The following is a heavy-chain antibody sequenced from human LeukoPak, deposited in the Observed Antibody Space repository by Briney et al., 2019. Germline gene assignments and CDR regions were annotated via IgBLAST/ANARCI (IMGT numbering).Heavy chain of an antibody. CDR3: AREGVLDFWSGYYYYYYYMDV. CDR1: GFTFSSYW. V-gene: IGHV3-74*01. Sequence: GGSLRLSCAASGFTFSSYWMHWVRQAPGKGLVWVSRINTDGSSTSYADSVKGRFTISRDNAKNTLYLQMNSLRAEDTAVYYCAREGVLDFWSGYYYYYYYMDVWGKGTTVTVSS. J-gene: IGHJ6*03. CDR2: INTDGSST. D-gene: IGHD3-3*01.